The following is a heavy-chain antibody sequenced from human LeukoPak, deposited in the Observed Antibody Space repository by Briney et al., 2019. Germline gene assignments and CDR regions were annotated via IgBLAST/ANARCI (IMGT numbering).Heavy chain of an antibody. CDR3: AREREGPYGYLDY. D-gene: IGHD4-17*01. CDR1: GGSISSASYY. J-gene: IGHJ4*02. CDR2: IYISGST. V-gene: IGHV4-61*02. Sequence: SETLSLTCTVSGGSISSASYYWSWIRQPAGKGLEWIGRIYISGSTNYNPSLKSRVTISVDTSKNQFSLKLSSVTAADTAVYYCAREREGPYGYLDYWGQGTLVTVSS.